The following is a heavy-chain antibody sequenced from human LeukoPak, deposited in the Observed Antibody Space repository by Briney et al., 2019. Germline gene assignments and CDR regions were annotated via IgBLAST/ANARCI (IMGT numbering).Heavy chain of an antibody. J-gene: IGHJ5*02. V-gene: IGHV3-23*01. Sequence: GGSLRLSCAASGFTFSSYAMSRVRQAPGKGLEWVSAISGSGGSTYYADSVKGRFTISRDNSKNTLYLQMNSLRAEDTAVYYCAKDPIITPSGHNWFDPWGQGTLVTVSS. CDR2: ISGSGGST. CDR1: GFTFSSYA. D-gene: IGHD2-15*01. CDR3: AKDPIITPSGHNWFDP.